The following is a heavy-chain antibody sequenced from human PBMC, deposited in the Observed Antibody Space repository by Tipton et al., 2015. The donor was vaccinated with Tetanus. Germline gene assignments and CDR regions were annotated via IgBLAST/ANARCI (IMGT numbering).Heavy chain of an antibody. D-gene: IGHD1-26*01. CDR3: ARGLPREPFYFDY. CDR2: IYYTAHT. J-gene: IGHJ4*02. Sequence: TLSLTCTVSGGSLSGYHWNWIRQSPGKGLEWIGNIYYTAHTSYAPSLDGRVSISVDTSKNYFSLRLTSVTAADTAVYYCARGLPREPFYFDYWGQGRQVAVSS. V-gene: IGHV4-59*12. CDR1: GGSLSGYH.